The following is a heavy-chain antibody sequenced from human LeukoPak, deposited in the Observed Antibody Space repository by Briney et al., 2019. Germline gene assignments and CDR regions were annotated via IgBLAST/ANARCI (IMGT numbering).Heavy chain of an antibody. CDR1: GFTFSSYA. J-gene: IGHJ5*02. CDR3: AKQQVGATTNWFDP. V-gene: IGHV3-23*01. D-gene: IGHD1-26*01. Sequence: SGGSLRLSCAASGFTFSSYAMSWVRQAPGKGLEWVSAISGSGGSTYYADSVKGRFTISRDNSKNTLYLQMNSLRAEDTAVYYCAKQQVGATTNWFDPWGQGTLVTVSS. CDR2: ISGSGGST.